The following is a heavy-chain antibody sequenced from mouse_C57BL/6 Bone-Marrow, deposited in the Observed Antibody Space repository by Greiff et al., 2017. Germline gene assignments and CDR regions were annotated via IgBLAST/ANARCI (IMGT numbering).Heavy chain of an antibody. J-gene: IGHJ3*01. Sequence: QVQLQQSGAELARPGASVKLSCKASGYTFTSYGISWVKQRTGQGLEWIGEIYPRSGNTYYNEKFKGKATLTADKSSSTAYMELRSLTSEDSAVXFCARQGLRLQGWFAYWGQGTLVTVSA. CDR3: ARQGLRLQGWFAY. V-gene: IGHV1-81*01. D-gene: IGHD3-2*02. CDR2: IYPRSGNT. CDR1: GYTFTSYG.